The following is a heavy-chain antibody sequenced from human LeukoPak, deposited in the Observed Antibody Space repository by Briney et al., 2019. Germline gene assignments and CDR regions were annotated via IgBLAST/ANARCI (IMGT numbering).Heavy chain of an antibody. CDR1: GFTFSSYW. CDR2: ISASGGST. J-gene: IGHJ6*02. D-gene: IGHD4-23*01. V-gene: IGHV3-23*01. Sequence: GGSLRLSCAASGFTFSSYWMHWVRQAPGKGLEWVSSISASGGSTFYADSVKGRSTISRDNSKKTLNLQMNSLRDEDTAIYFCAKRQDGGEGYYYYNYGLDVWGQGTTVTVSS. CDR3: AKRQDGGEGYYYYNYGLDV.